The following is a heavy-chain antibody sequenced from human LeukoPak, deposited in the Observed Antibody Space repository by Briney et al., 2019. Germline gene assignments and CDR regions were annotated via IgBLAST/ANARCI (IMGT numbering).Heavy chain of an antibody. J-gene: IGHJ4*02. CDR1: GYTFTSYY. Sequence: GASVKVSCKASGYTFTSYYMHWVRQAPGQGLEWMGIINPSGGSTRYAQKFQGRVTMTRDTSTSTVYMELSSLRSEDTAVYYCARNPVTTKYFDYSGQGTLVTVSS. V-gene: IGHV1-46*01. CDR3: ARNPVTTKYFDY. CDR2: INPSGGST. D-gene: IGHD4-17*01.